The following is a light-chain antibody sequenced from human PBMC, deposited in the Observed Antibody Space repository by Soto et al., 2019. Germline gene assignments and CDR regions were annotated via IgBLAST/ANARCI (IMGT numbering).Light chain of an antibody. Sequence: DIQMTQSPSSMYASVGDRVTITCRASQSISSYLNWYQQKPGKAPNLLIYAASSLQSGVPSRFIGRESATDFTRIIISLQPDDSATYYCQQSYSTPLFGQGTRLDIK. CDR1: QSISSY. CDR2: AAS. J-gene: IGKJ5*01. CDR3: QQSYSTPL. V-gene: IGKV1-39*01.